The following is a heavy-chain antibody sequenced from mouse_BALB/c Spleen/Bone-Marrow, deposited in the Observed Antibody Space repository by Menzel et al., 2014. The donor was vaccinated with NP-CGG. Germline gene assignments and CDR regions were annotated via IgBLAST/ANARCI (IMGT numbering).Heavy chain of an antibody. CDR1: GYSITSGYY. Sequence: ESGPGLVKPSQSLSLTCSVTGYSITSGYYWNWIRQFPGNKLEWMGYISYDGSSNYNPSLKNRISITRDTSKNQFSLKLSSVTTEDTASYYCASGYYGGSFAYWGQGTLVTVSA. D-gene: IGHD1-2*01. CDR3: ASGYYGGSFAY. J-gene: IGHJ3*01. CDR2: ISYDGSS. V-gene: IGHV3-6*02.